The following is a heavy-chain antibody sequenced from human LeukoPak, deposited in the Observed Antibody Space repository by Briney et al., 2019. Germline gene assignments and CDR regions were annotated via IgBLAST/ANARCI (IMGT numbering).Heavy chain of an antibody. CDR1: GFTFSNAW. CDR2: IKSKTDSGTT. J-gene: IGHJ3*02. CDR3: TTATGDGDYDAGPVSAFDI. Sequence: PGGSLRLSCAASGFTFSNAWMTWVRQAPGKGLEWIGRIKSKTDSGTTHYAAPVKGRFTISRDDSKNRLFLQMNSLKTEDSAVYYCTTATGDGDYDAGPVSAFDIWGQGTMVTVSS. D-gene: IGHD4-17*01. V-gene: IGHV3-15*01.